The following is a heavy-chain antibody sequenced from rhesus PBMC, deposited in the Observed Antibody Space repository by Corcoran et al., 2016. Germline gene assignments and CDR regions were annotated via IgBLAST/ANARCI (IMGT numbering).Heavy chain of an antibody. CDR3: TRGDSGYYTVEYFEF. D-gene: IGHD3-28*01. Sequence: DVQLVESGGGLVKPGGSLRLSCVASGFTFSSYVMHWVRQAPGKGLEWVSVISESGGTIYYADSVKGRFTISRNNAKNTMVMQMNSRRAEDTAVYYCTRGDSGYYTVEYFEFWGQGALVTVSS. CDR1: GFTFSSYV. V-gene: IGHV3S26*01. CDR2: ISESGGTI. J-gene: IGHJ1*01.